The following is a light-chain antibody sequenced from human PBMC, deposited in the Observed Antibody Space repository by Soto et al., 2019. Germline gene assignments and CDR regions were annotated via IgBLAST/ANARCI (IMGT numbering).Light chain of an antibody. V-gene: IGLV2-14*01. J-gene: IGLJ2*01. CDR3: SSYTIYSTLLL. CDR1: SSDIGGYKY. CDR2: EVT. Sequence: QSALTQPASVSGSPGQSITISCTGTSSDIGGYKYVSWYQQHPGKAPKLIIYEVTNRPSGVSDRFSGSKSGNTASLTISGLQAEDGGDYYCSSYTIYSTLLLFGGGTKLTVL.